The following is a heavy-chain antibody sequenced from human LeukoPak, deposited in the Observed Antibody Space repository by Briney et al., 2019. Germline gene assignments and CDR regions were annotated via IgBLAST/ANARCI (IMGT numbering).Heavy chain of an antibody. CDR1: GFTFSSYW. CDR3: ARDRDYDFWSGPDAFDI. J-gene: IGHJ3*02. D-gene: IGHD3-3*01. Sequence: GGSLRLSCAASGFTFSSYWMHWVRQAPGKGLVWVSRINSDGSSTSYADSVKGRFTISRDNAKNTLYLHMNSLRAEDTAVYYCARDRDYDFWSGPDAFDIWGQGTMVTVSS. V-gene: IGHV3-74*01. CDR2: INSDGSST.